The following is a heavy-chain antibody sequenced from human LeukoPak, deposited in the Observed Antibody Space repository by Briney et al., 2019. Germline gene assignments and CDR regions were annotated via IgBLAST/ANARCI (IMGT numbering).Heavy chain of an antibody. CDR1: GFTFSSYW. V-gene: IGHV3-7*01. Sequence: PGGSLRLSCAASGFTFSSYWMSWVRQAPGKGLEWVANIKKDGSETYYLDSVKGRFTVSRDNAKNSLYLQMNSLRAEDTAVYYCARDQYCSSTSCDAFDIWGQGTMVTVSS. J-gene: IGHJ3*02. CDR3: ARDQYCSSTSCDAFDI. CDR2: IKKDGSET. D-gene: IGHD2-2*01.